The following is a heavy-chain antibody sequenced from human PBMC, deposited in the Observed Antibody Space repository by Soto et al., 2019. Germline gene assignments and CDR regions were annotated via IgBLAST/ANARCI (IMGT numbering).Heavy chain of an antibody. Sequence: QVQLVQSGAEVKKPGASVKVSCKASGYTFTSYDINWVRQATGQGLEWMGWMNPNSGYTGSAQKFQGRITITRDTSISTAYMEMSSLRSEDTAIYYCARTDGELDDWGQGTTVTVSS. V-gene: IGHV1-8*01. CDR1: GYTFTSYD. J-gene: IGHJ6*02. CDR3: ARTDGELDD. CDR2: MNPNSGYT. D-gene: IGHD4-17*01.